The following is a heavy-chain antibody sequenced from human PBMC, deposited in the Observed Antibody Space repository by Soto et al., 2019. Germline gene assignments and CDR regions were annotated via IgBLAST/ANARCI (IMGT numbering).Heavy chain of an antibody. CDR3: AKDSAKVVVPAAIVPYYYYYGMDV. Sequence: GGSLRLSCAASGFTFSSYAMSWVRQAPGKGLEWVSAISGSGGSTYYADSVKGRFTISRDNSKNTLYLQMNSLRAEDTAVYYCAKDSAKVVVPAAIVPYYYYYGMDVWGQGTTVTVSS. V-gene: IGHV3-23*01. CDR1: GFTFSSYA. J-gene: IGHJ6*02. D-gene: IGHD2-2*02. CDR2: ISGSGGST.